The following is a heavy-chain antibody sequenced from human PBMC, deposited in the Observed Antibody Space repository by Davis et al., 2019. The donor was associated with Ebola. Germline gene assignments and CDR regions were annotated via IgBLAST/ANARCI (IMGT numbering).Heavy chain of an antibody. D-gene: IGHD3-3*01. CDR1: GYTFTSYG. CDR2: ISAYNGNT. V-gene: IGHV1-18*04. CDR3: ARDTRFLEWLLLPYGMDV. J-gene: IGHJ6*04. Sequence: ASVKVSCKASGYTFTSYGISWVRQAPGQGLEWMGWISAYNGNTNYAQKLQGRVTMTTDTSTSTAYMELRSLRSDDTAVYYCARDTRFLEWLLLPYGMDVWGKGTTVTVSS.